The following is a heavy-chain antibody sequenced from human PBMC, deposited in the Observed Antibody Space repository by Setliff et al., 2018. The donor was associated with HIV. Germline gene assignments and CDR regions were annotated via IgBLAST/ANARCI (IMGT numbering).Heavy chain of an antibody. Sequence: ASVKVSCKASGYTFTSHYINWVRQATGQGLEWMGWMNPNSGNTGYAQKFQGRVTMTRDTSISTAYMELNNLKFEDTAVYYCARARRDSYDRGRRSHYYIDVWGKGTTATVSS. D-gene: IGHD3-22*01. CDR2: MNPNSGNT. V-gene: IGHV1-8*01. CDR3: ARARRDSYDRGRRSHYYIDV. CDR1: GYTFTSHY. J-gene: IGHJ6*03.